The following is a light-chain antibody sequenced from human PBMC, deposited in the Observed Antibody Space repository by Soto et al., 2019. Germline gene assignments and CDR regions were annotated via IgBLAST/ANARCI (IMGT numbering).Light chain of an antibody. CDR2: GAS. Sequence: EIVMTQSPATLSVSPGERATLSCRASQSVSNNLAWYQQKPGQAPRLLVYGASTRATGIPARFSGSGSGTEFTLTISSLQSDDSAVYYCQQYNNWPPYTFGQGTKLEIK. CDR3: QQYNNWPPYT. V-gene: IGKV3-15*01. J-gene: IGKJ2*01. CDR1: QSVSNN.